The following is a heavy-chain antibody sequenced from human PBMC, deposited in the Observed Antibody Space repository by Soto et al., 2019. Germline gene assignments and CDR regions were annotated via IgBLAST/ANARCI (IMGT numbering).Heavy chain of an antibody. CDR3: RQEEYDD. CDR1: GFIFSSYT. V-gene: IGHV3-21*02. CDR2: ISRSGDYI. J-gene: IGHJ4*02. Sequence: EVQLVESGGGLVKPGGSLRLSCTASGFIFSSYTMSWVRQAPGKGLEWVASISRSGDYIPYADSVKGRFTVSRDNTKNSVYLQLSSLRAEDSAVYYCRQEEYDDWGQGTLVTVSS.